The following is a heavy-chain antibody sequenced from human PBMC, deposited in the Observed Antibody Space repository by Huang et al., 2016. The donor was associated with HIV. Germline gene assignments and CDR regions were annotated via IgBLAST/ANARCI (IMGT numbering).Heavy chain of an antibody. CDR3: ARTGSYYYGSGIYHFGDY. Sequence: QVQLVESGGGVVQPGRSLRLSCAASGFAFSSFAMHWIRQAPGKGLQWLAVISTDGTIKNYADSGRGRFTISRDESKGTVYLQMNSLRPEDTAVYSCARTGSYYYGSGIYHFGDYWGQGTLVTVSS. D-gene: IGHD3-10*01. CDR1: GFAFSSFA. CDR2: ISTDGTIK. J-gene: IGHJ4*02. V-gene: IGHV3-30*01.